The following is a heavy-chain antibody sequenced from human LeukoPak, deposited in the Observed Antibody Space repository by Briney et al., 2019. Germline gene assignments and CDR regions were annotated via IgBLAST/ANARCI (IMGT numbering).Heavy chain of an antibody. J-gene: IGHJ4*02. CDR2: IYTSGST. D-gene: IGHD6-19*01. CDR3: AREAWVSSGWYFDY. Sequence: SQTLSLTCTVSGGSISSGSYYWSWIRQPAGKGLEWIGRIYTSGSTNYNPSLKSRVTISVDTSKNQFSLKLSSVTAADTAVYYCAREAWVSSGWYFDYWGQGTLVTVSS. CDR1: GGSISSGSYY. V-gene: IGHV4-61*02.